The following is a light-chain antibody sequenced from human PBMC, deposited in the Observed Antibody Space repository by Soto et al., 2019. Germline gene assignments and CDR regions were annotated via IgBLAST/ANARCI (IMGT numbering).Light chain of an antibody. V-gene: IGLV2-14*01. J-gene: IGLJ2*01. CDR1: SSDVGGYNY. CDR2: DVS. Sequence: QSVLTQPASVSGSPGQSITIPCTGTSSDVGGYNYVSWYQQHPGKAPKLMIYDVSDRPSGVSNRFSGSKSGNTASLTISGLQAEDEPDYYCSSYTSSSTVVFGGGTKLTVL. CDR3: SSYTSSSTVV.